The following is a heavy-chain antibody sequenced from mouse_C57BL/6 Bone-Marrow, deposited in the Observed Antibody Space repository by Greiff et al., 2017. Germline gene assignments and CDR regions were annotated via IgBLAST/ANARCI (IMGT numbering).Heavy chain of an antibody. Sequence: QVQLQQPGAELVRPGSSVKLSCKASGYTFTSYWMHWVKQRPIQGLEWIGNIDPSDSETHYNQKFKDKATLTVDKSSSTAYMQLSSLTSEDSAVYYCATYYGNYVGFAYWGQGTLVTVSA. J-gene: IGHJ3*01. CDR3: ATYYGNYVGFAY. CDR2: IDPSDSET. D-gene: IGHD2-10*01. V-gene: IGHV1-52*01. CDR1: GYTFTSYW.